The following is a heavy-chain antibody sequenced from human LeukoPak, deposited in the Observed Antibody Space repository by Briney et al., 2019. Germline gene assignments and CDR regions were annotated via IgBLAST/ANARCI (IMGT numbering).Heavy chain of an antibody. CDR3: ARDEAYGSGSPSFDP. V-gene: IGHV1-18*01. D-gene: IGHD3-10*01. CDR2: ISAYNGNT. Sequence: ASVKVSCKASGYTLSNYGISWVRQAPGQGLEWMGWISAYNGNTNYAQKLQGRVTMTTDTSTSTAYMELRSLRSDDTAVYYCARDEAYGSGSPSFDPWGQGTLVTVSS. CDR1: GYTLSNYG. J-gene: IGHJ5*02.